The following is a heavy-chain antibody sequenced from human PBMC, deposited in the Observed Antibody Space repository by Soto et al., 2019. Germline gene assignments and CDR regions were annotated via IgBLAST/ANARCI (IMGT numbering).Heavy chain of an antibody. J-gene: IGHJ5*02. V-gene: IGHV1-69*04. CDR2: IIPILGIA. CDR1: GYTFTSYD. Sequence: ASVKVSCKASGYTFTSYDISWVRQAPGQGLEWMGRIIPILGIANYAQKFQGRVTITADKSTSTAYMELSSLRSEDTAVYYCARSLDYDILTGYSPTARPRWFDPWGQGTLVTVSS. D-gene: IGHD3-9*01. CDR3: ARSLDYDILTGYSPTARPRWFDP.